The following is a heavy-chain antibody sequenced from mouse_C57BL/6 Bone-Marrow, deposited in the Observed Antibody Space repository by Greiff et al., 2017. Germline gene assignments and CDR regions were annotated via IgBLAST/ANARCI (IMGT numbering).Heavy chain of an antibody. J-gene: IGHJ4*01. CDR3: ARSRITTVVAYYAMDY. Sequence: QVQLKQPGAELVKPGASVKLSCKASGYTFTSYWMHWVKQRPGRGLEWIGRIDPNSGGTKYNEKFKSKATLTVDKPSSTAYMQLSSLTSEDSAVYYCARSRITTVVAYYAMDYWGQGTSVTVSS. V-gene: IGHV1-72*01. D-gene: IGHD1-1*01. CDR1: GYTFTSYW. CDR2: IDPNSGGT.